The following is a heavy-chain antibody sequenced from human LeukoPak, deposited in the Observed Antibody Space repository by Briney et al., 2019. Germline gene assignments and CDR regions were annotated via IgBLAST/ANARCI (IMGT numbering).Heavy chain of an antibody. V-gene: IGHV4-30-4*07. D-gene: IGHD7-27*01. CDR1: GGSISSGGYS. CDR3: ARRNWGSANDAFDI. CDR2: IYYSGST. J-gene: IGHJ3*02. Sequence: SQTLSLTCAVSGGSISSGGYSWSWIRQPPGKGLEWIGYIYYSGSTNYNPSLKSRVTISVDTSKNQFSLKLGSVTAADTAVYYCARRNWGSANDAFDIWGQGTMVTVSS.